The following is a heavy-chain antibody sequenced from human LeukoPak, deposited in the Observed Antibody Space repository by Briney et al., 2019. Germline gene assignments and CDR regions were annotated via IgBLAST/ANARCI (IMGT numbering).Heavy chain of an antibody. CDR2: IYYNGTT. D-gene: IGHD2-15*01. V-gene: IGHV4-59*01. CDR1: GASLSPYY. J-gene: IGHJ6*02. CDR3: ARARYHCSGGTCYSGNGLDV. Sequence: SETLSLTCTVSGASLSPYYWSWIRQPPGKGLEWIGYIYYNGTTNYNPPLKSRVTISLDTSNNQFSLNLSSVTAADAAVYYCARARYHCSGGTCYSGNGLDVWGQGTTVTISS.